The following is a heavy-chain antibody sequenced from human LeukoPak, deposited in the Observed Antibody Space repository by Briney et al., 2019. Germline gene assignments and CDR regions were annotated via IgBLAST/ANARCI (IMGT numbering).Heavy chain of an antibody. J-gene: IGHJ4*02. D-gene: IGHD3-10*01. CDR1: GITLSNYG. V-gene: IGHV3-23*01. Sequence: GGSLRLSCAVSGITLSNYGMSWVRQAPGKGLEWVAGISDSSGSTNYADSVKGRFTISRDNPKNTLYLQMNSLRAEDTAVYYCAKRGVVIRAVIIVGFHKEAYYFDYWGQGALVTVSS. CDR2: ISDSSGST. CDR3: AKRGVVIRAVIIVGFHKEAYYFDY.